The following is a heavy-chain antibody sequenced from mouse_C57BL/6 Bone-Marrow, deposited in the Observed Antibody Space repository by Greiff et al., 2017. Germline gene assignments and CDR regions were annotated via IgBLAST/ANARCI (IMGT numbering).Heavy chain of an antibody. CDR2: ISSGSSTI. V-gene: IGHV5-17*01. CDR3: TRPYFDY. Sequence: DVMLVESGGGLVKPGGSLKLSCAASGFTFSDYGMHWVRQAPEKGLEWVAYISSGSSTIYYADTVTGRFTISRDNAKNTLFLQMTSLGSEDTAMYYCTRPYFDYWGQGTTLTVSS. J-gene: IGHJ2*01. CDR1: GFTFSDYG.